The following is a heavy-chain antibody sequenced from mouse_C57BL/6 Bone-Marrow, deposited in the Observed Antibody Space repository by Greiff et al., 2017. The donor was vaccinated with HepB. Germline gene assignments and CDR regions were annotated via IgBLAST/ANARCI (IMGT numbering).Heavy chain of an antibody. V-gene: IGHV1-47*01. CDR2: FHPYNDDT. CDR1: GYTFTTYP. D-gene: IGHD2-3*01. J-gene: IGHJ3*01. CDR3: ARKRGGYYGGDWFAY. Sequence: VQLQQPGAELVKPGASVKMSCKASGYTFTTYPIEWMKQNHGKSLEWIGNFHPYNDDTKYNEKFKGKATLTVEKSSSTVYLELSRLTSDDSAVYYCARKRGGYYGGDWFAYWGQGTLVTVSA.